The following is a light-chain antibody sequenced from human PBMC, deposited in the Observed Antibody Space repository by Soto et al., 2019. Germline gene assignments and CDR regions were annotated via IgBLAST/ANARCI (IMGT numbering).Light chain of an antibody. Sequence: QSALTQPPSASGSPGQSVTISCTGTSSDVGAYNYVSWYQQHPGKAPKLMIYEVTKRPSGVPARFSGSKSGNAASLTVSRLQADDEADYYCSSYAGSRNLVFGGGTKLTVL. V-gene: IGLV2-8*01. CDR1: SSDVGAYNY. CDR3: SSYAGSRNLV. J-gene: IGLJ2*01. CDR2: EVT.